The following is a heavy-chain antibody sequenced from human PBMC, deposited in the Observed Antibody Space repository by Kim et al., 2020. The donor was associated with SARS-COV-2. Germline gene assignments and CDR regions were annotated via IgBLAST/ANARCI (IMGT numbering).Heavy chain of an antibody. V-gene: IGHV4-59*01. J-gene: IGHJ6*03. CDR3: ARDRGGLKHYMDV. Sequence: SNPSLASRVAISIDTSKNQFSLNLRSVTAADTALYYCARDRGGLKHYMDVWGKGTAVTISS. D-gene: IGHD3-10*01.